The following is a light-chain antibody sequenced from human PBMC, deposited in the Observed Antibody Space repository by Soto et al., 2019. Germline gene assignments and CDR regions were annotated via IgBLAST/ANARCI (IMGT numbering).Light chain of an antibody. CDR1: LTIGDS. J-gene: IGKJ1*01. Sequence: DIQMTQSPSSLSASVGARVTITCRASLTIGDSLSWFQQKAGKPHTLLIYGASALQSGVPARFSGSGSGTDFTLTISNMQREDFATYYCLQTYKLPRTFGQGTKVEFK. CDR3: LQTYKLPRT. CDR2: GAS. V-gene: IGKV1-39*01.